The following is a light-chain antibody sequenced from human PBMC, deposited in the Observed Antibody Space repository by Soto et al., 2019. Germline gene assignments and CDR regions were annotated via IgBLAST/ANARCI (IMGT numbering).Light chain of an antibody. CDR2: AAS. CDR3: QQSYSTPLT. J-gene: IGKJ4*01. CDR1: QSISGY. Sequence: DIQMTQSPSSLSASVGDRVTITCRASQSISGYLNWYQQKPGKAPKLLIYAASSLQSGVPSRFSGSGSGTDFTLTISSLQPEDFATYYCQQSYSTPLTFGGGTKVDLK. V-gene: IGKV1-39*01.